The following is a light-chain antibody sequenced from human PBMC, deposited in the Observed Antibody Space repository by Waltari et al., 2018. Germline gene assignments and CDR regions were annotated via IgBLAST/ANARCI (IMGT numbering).Light chain of an antibody. J-gene: IGLJ2*01. CDR2: EGN. Sequence: QAALTQPASVSGSPGRSITIACTGTSSDIGNYNFFVSWYQHRPGEAPKLIIYEGNVRPSGVSDRFSGSKSGNAASLTISGLQAEDEAHYYCCSYGVRVFFGGGTKLTVL. CDR3: CSYGVRVF. CDR1: SSDIGNYNFF. V-gene: IGLV2-23*01.